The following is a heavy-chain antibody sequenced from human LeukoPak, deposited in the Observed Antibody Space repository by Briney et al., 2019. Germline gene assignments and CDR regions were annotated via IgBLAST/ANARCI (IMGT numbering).Heavy chain of an antibody. Sequence: GESLEISCNGSGYTFTSQWIAWVRQMPGKGLEWMGIIYPGDSDTTYSPSFQGQVTISVDKSISTAYLRWSSLQASDTAIYYCARHGKYSSGSHYFDSWGQGTLVTVSS. D-gene: IGHD6-19*01. V-gene: IGHV5-51*01. CDR2: IYPGDSDT. J-gene: IGHJ4*02. CDR3: ARHGKYSSGSHYFDS. CDR1: GYTFTSQW.